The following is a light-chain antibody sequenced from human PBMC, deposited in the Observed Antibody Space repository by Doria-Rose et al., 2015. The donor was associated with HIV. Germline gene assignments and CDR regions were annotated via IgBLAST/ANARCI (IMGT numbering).Light chain of an antibody. CDR1: QSTGSF. J-gene: IGKJ4*01. V-gene: IGKV1-39*01. CDR3: QQSYSTPLT. Sequence: TQSPSSLSAYVGDRVTITCRASQSTGSFLNWYQQKPGKVPQLLIYAASSLQHGVTSRFSGSGSGTDFTLTISSLQPEDFATYFCQQSYSTPLTFGGGTKVEIK. CDR2: AAS.